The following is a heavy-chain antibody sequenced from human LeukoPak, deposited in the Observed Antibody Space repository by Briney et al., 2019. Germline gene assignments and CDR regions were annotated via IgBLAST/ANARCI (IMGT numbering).Heavy chain of an antibody. Sequence: GGSLRLSCAASGLTFSSYWMSWVRQAPGKGLEWVANIMQDGSEKYYVDSVKGRFTTSRDNAKNSLYLQMNSLRAEDTAVYYCARDSSGTGSLLNYYYYYGMDVWGQGTTVTVSS. J-gene: IGHJ6*02. CDR2: IMQDGSEK. CDR1: GLTFSSYW. V-gene: IGHV3-7*03. D-gene: IGHD1-7*01. CDR3: ARDSSGTGSLLNYYYYYGMDV.